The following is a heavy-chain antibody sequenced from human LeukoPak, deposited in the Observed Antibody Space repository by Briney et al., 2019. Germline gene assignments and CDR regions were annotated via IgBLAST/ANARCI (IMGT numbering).Heavy chain of an antibody. D-gene: IGHD3-16*01. CDR3: ARGLSGGAPFDY. Sequence: SETLSLTCAVYGGSFSGYYWSWIRQPPGKELEWIGEISHSGSTNYNPSLKSRVTISVDTSKNQFSLKLSSVTAADTAVYYCARGLSGGAPFDYWGQGTLVTVSS. J-gene: IGHJ4*02. CDR2: ISHSGST. V-gene: IGHV4-34*01. CDR1: GGSFSGYY.